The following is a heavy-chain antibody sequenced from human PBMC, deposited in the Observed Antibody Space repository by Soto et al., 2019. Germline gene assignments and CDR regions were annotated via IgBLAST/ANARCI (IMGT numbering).Heavy chain of an antibody. V-gene: IGHV3-33*01. CDR2: IWYDGSNK. CDR1: GFTFSSYG. CDR3: ARDKTNMIVPHDAFDI. D-gene: IGHD3-22*01. Sequence: GGSLRLSCAASGFTFSSYGMHWVRQAPGKGLEWVAVIWYDGSNKYYADSVKGRFTISRDNSKNTLYLQMNSLRAEDTAVYYCARDKTNMIVPHDAFDIWGQGTMVTVSS. J-gene: IGHJ3*02.